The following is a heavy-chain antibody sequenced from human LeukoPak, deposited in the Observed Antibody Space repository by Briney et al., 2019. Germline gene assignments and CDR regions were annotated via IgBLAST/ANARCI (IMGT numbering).Heavy chain of an antibody. V-gene: IGHV3-7*01. J-gene: IGHJ3*02. D-gene: IGHD5-18*01. CDR3: ARDLRARGYSYGFWAFDI. CDR2: IKQDGSEK. Sequence: GGSLRLSCAASGFTFSSYAMSWVRQAPGKGLEWVANIKQDGSEKYYVDSVKGRFTISRDNAKNSLYLQMNSLRAEDTAVYYCARDLRARGYSYGFWAFDIWGQGTMVTVSS. CDR1: GFTFSSYA.